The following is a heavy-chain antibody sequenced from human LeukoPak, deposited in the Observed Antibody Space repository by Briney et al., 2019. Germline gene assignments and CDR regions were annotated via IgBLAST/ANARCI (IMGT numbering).Heavy chain of an antibody. CDR3: ASELPYYYLWAFDI. Sequence: GGSLRLSCAASGFTFSSYSMNWVRQAPGKGLEWVSSISSSSSYIYYADSVKGRFTISRDNAKNSLYLQMNSLRAEDTAVYYCASELPYYYLWAFDIWGQGTMVTVSS. CDR2: ISSSSSYI. V-gene: IGHV3-21*01. D-gene: IGHD3-3*01. J-gene: IGHJ3*02. CDR1: GFTFSSYS.